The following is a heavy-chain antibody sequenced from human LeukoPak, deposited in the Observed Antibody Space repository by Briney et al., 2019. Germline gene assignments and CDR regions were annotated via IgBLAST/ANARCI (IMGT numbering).Heavy chain of an antibody. D-gene: IGHD1-14*01. CDR1: GGSISSGGYY. Sequence: SETLSLTCAISGGSISSGGYYWSWIRQHPGKGLEWIGYIYYSGSTYYNPSLKSRVTISVDTSKNQFSLKLSSVTAADTAVYYCARGRMTGNGHWGQGTLVTVSS. CDR2: IYYSGST. J-gene: IGHJ1*01. CDR3: ARGRMTGNGH. V-gene: IGHV4-31*11.